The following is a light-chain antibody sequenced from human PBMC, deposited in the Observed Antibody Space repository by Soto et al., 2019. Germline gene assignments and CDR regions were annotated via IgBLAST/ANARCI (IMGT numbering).Light chain of an antibody. J-gene: IGKJ1*01. V-gene: IGKV1-33*01. CDR3: QHYNTYPWT. Sequence: DIQMTQSPPSLSASVGDKVTITCQAGHDIGNSLNWYQDKPGQPPKLVIYDAYNLETGVPSTFSGNGYGTDFTFTISSLRPEDIATYYCQHYNTYPWTFGQGTKVDI. CDR2: DAY. CDR1: HDIGNS.